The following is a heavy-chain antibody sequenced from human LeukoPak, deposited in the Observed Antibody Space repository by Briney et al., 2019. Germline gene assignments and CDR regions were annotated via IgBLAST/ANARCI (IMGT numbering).Heavy chain of an antibody. V-gene: IGHV1-8*02. CDR2: MNPNSGNT. CDR1: GYTFTGYY. CDR3: AREAIYGDYVFDY. D-gene: IGHD4-17*01. J-gene: IGHJ4*02. Sequence: ASVKVSCKASGYTFTGYYMHWVRQATGQGLEWMGWMNPNSGNTGYAQKFQGRVTMTRNTSISTAYMELSSLRSEDTAVYYCAREAIYGDYVFDYWGQGTLVTVSS.